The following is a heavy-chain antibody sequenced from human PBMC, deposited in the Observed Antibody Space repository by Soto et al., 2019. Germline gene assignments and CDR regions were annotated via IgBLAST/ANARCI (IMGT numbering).Heavy chain of an antibody. D-gene: IGHD2-15*01. CDR3: AREDSGAFFDF. J-gene: IGHJ4*02. CDR2: IYSGTT. V-gene: IGHV4-30-2*01. Sequence: PSETLSLTCAVSGGSIISGGYSWSWIRQPPGKGLEWIGYIYSGTTHYNPSLESRVTIAMDRSKNQVSLSLKPVTAADTAVYYCAREDSGAFFDFWGRGTLVTVSS. CDR1: GGSIISGGYS.